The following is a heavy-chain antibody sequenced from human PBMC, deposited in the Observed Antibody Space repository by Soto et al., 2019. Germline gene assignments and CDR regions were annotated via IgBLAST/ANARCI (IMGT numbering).Heavy chain of an antibody. CDR3: ARLFTFGGGVDV. D-gene: IGHD3-16*01. J-gene: IGHJ6*02. CDR2: MYYSEVYSGSA. Sequence: SETLSLTSSVSGVNVISGDYFWGWIRQPPGKGLEYIGYMYYSEVYSGSARYNPSLKSRVRLSVDTSRNQFSLKVSSVTAADTARYYCARLFTFGGGVDVWGQGTTVTVSS. CDR1: GVNVISGDYF. V-gene: IGHV4-61*08.